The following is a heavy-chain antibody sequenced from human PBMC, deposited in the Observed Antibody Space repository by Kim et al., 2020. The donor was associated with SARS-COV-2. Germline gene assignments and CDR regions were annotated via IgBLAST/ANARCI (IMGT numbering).Heavy chain of an antibody. V-gene: IGHV4-34*01. Sequence: SQTLSLTCAVYGGSFSGYYWSWIRQPPGKGLEWIGEINHSGSTNYNPSLKSRVTISVDTSKNQFSLKLSSVTAADTAVYYCARGPADYWGQGTLVTVSS. J-gene: IGHJ4*02. CDR2: INHSGST. CDR1: GGSFSGYY. CDR3: ARGPADY.